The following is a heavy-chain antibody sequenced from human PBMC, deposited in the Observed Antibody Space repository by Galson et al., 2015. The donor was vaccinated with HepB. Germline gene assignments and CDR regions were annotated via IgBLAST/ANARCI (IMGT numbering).Heavy chain of an antibody. V-gene: IGHV1-69*04. CDR3: AREPAVAVATIRGWGWFDP. D-gene: IGHD5-12*01. J-gene: IGHJ5*02. Sequence: SVKVSCKASGGTFSSYAISWVRQAPGQGLEWMGRIIPILGIANYAQKFQGRVTITADKSTSTAYMELSSLRSEDTAVYYCAREPAVAVATIRGWGWFDPWGQGTLVTVSS. CDR1: GGTFSSYA. CDR2: IIPILGIA.